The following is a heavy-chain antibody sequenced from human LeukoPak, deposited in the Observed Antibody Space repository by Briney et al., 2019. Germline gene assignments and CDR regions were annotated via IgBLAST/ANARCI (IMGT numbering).Heavy chain of an antibody. D-gene: IGHD3-10*01. CDR1: GYTFTSNY. CDR3: ARVQEGYGSGRRDNYYYYYMDV. V-gene: IGHV1-46*01. CDR2: ISPSGGST. Sequence: ASVKVSCKAFGYTFTSNYMHWVRQAPGQGPEWMGVISPSGGSTTYAQKFQGRVTLTRDMSTSTDYLELSSLRSEDTAVYYCARVQEGYGSGRRDNYYYYYMDVWGKGTTVTISS. J-gene: IGHJ6*03.